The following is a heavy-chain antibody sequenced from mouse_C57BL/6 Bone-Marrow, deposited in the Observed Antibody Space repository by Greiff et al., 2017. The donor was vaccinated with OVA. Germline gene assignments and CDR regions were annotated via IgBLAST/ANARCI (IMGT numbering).Heavy chain of an antibody. D-gene: IGHD1-1*01. CDR2: IYPGSGST. CDR3: ARDGGFYYHWYFDV. V-gene: IGHV1-55*01. CDR1: GYTFTSYW. Sequence: QVQLQQPGAELVKPGASVKMSCKASGYTFTSYWITWVKPRPGQGLEWIGDIYPGSGSTNYNEKFKSKATLTVDTSSSTAYMPLSSLTSEDSAVYYCARDGGFYYHWYFDVWGTGTTVTVSS. J-gene: IGHJ1*03.